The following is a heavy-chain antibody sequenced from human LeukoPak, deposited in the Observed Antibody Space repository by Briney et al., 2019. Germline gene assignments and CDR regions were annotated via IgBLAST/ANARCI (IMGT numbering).Heavy chain of an antibody. CDR2: MNPNSGST. CDR3: ARGRSTGYPYYFEY. V-gene: IGHV1-8*03. J-gene: IGHJ4*02. Sequence: ASVKVSCKASGYTFTSYDINWVRQATGQGLERMGWMNPNSGSTGNAQKFQGRVTITRNTSISIAYMELSGLRSEDKAVYYCARGRSTGYPYYFEYWGQGTLVTVSS. D-gene: IGHD5-12*01. CDR1: GYTFTSYD.